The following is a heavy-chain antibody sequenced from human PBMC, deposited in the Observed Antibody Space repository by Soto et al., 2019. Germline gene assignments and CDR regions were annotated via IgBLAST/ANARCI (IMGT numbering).Heavy chain of an antibody. J-gene: IGHJ4*02. CDR2: IYYSGST. CDR3: ARQVSWELMGTYYFDY. V-gene: IGHV4-39*01. Sequence: PSETLSLTCTVSGGSISSSSYYWGWIRQPPGKGLEWIGSIYYSGSTYYNPSLKSRVTISVDTSKNQFSLKLSSVTAADTAVYYCARQVSWELMGTYYFDYWGQGTLVTVSS. CDR1: GGSISSSSYY. D-gene: IGHD1-26*01.